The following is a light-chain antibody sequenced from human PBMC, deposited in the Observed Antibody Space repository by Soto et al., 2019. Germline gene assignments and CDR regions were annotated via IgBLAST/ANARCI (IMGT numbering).Light chain of an antibody. Sequence: DIQMTQSPSSLSASLGDRVTIISRASQGIGNYLAWYQQKPGKVPKLLIYAASTLQSGVPSRFSGSGSGTDFTLTISSLQPEDVATYYCQKYNSAPQTFGQGTKVEIK. CDR1: QGIGNY. J-gene: IGKJ1*01. CDR3: QKYNSAPQT. CDR2: AAS. V-gene: IGKV1-27*01.